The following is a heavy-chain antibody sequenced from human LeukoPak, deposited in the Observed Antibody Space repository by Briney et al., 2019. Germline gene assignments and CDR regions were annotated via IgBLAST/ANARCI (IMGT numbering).Heavy chain of an antibody. CDR1: GFTFSSYA. V-gene: IGHV3-23*01. Sequence: GVSLRLSCAASGFTFSSYAMSWVRQAPGKGLEWVSAISGSGGSTYYADSVKGRFTISRDNSKNTLYLQMNSLRAEDTAVYYCAKGPPIVVVPAAKYYYYYMDVWGKGTTVTVSS. CDR3: AKGPPIVVVPAAKYYYYYMDV. J-gene: IGHJ6*03. CDR2: ISGSGGST. D-gene: IGHD2-2*01.